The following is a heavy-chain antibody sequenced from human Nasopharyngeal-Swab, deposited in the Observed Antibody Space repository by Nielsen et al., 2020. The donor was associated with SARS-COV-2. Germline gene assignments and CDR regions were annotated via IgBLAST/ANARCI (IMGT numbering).Heavy chain of an antibody. Sequence: SETLSLTCTVSGGSISSGSYYWSWIRQHPGKGLEWIGYIYYSGSNYYNPSLKSRVTISVDTSKNQFSLKLSSVTAEDTAVYYCARGWCGYYFSCYYYYGMDVWGQGTTVTVSS. J-gene: IGHJ6*02. CDR2: IYYSGSN. D-gene: IGHD2/OR15-2a*01. CDR1: GGSISSGSYY. CDR3: ARGWCGYYFSCYYYYGMDV. V-gene: IGHV4-31*03.